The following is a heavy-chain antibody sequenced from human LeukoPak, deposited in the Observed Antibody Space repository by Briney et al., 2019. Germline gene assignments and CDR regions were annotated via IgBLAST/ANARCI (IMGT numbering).Heavy chain of an antibody. CDR1: GFTFSNYA. Sequence: GGSLRLSCAASGFTFSNYAMSWVRQAPGKGLEWLSAIAPSGVTTYYADSVKGRFTISRDNSKSTLYLQMNSLRAEDTAVYYCAKHYGDYRSFDYWGQGTLVTVSS. V-gene: IGHV3-23*01. CDR2: IAPSGVTT. J-gene: IGHJ4*02. D-gene: IGHD4-17*01. CDR3: AKHYGDYRSFDY.